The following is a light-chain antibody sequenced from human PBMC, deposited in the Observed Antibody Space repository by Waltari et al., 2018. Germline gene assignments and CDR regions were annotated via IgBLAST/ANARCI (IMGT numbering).Light chain of an antibody. CDR1: QRLTKNY. J-gene: IGKJ2*01. CDR2: GAS. Sequence: VSTPPPGTLSLSPGERATLSCRSSQRLTKNYLAWYQQKPGQAPRLLIYGASSRAAGIPERFSGSGSGTDFTLTISRLEPEDFGVYYCQQYGSSILYTFGQGTKLEIK. CDR3: QQYGSSILYT. V-gene: IGKV3-20*01.